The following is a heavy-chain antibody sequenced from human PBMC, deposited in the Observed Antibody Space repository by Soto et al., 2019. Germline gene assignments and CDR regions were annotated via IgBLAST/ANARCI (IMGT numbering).Heavy chain of an antibody. D-gene: IGHD2-21*01. J-gene: IGHJ4*02. CDR2: FIPILDMA. V-gene: IGHV1-69*02. CDR3: AITYCRDNSCPRDFDF. CDR1: GGTFNTYT. Sequence: QVQVVQSGAEVKKPESSVKVSCKPSGGTFNTYTVNWVRLAPGHGLEGMGRFIPILDMANYAQKFQDRVTITADRSTFTAYMELNSLTSADTAVYYCAITYCRDNSCPRDFDFWGPGTRVTVSS.